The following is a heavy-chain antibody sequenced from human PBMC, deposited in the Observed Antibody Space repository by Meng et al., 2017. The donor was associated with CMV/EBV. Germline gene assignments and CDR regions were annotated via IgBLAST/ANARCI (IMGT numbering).Heavy chain of an antibody. CDR2: IYSTGGT. J-gene: IGHJ4*02. Sequence: QVQLQESGPGLVKPSETLSLTCSFSGGFFSGFFWTWIRQPAGKGLEWIGRIYSTGGTNYNPSFESRVTISLDGSNNQFSLKLNSVTAADTAIYYCARERGDDSGYNFDSWGQGTLVTVSS. V-gene: IGHV4-4*07. D-gene: IGHD3-22*01. CDR3: ARERGDDSGYNFDS. CDR1: GGFFSGFF.